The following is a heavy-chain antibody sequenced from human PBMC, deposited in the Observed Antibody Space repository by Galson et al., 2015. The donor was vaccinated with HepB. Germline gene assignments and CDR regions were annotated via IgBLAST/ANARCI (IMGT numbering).Heavy chain of an antibody. CDR1: GGSFSGYY. CDR3: ARDVVVVPAAIVVRSSWFDP. V-gene: IGHV4-34*01. D-gene: IGHD2-2*02. Sequence: SETLSLTCAVYGGSFSGYYWSWIRQPPGKGLEWIGEINHSGSTNYNPSLKSRVTISVDTSKNQFSLKLSSVTAADTAVYCCARDVVVVPAAIVVRSSWFDPWGQGTLVTVSS. CDR2: INHSGST. J-gene: IGHJ5*02.